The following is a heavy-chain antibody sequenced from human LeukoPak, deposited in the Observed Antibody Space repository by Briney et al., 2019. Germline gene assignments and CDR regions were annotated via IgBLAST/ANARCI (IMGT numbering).Heavy chain of an antibody. J-gene: IGHJ6*03. CDR2: INPSGGST. V-gene: IGHV1-46*01. CDR1: GYTFTSYY. D-gene: IGHD2-2*01. CDR3: ARDPGLPGRYYYYMDV. Sequence: ASVKVSCKASGYTFTSYYMHWVRQAPGQGLEWMGIINPSGGSTSYAQKFQGRVTMTRDMSTSTVYMELSSLRSEDTAVYYCARDPGLPGRYYYYMDVWGKGTTVTVPS.